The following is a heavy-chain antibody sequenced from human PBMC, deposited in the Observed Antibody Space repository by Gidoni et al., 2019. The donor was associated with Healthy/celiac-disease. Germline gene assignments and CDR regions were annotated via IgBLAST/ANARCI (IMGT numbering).Heavy chain of an antibody. CDR1: GYTFTGYY. V-gene: IGHV1-2*02. D-gene: IGHD3-3*01. J-gene: IGHJ6*02. CDR3: ARDRTSITIFGVVPEGYGMDV. Sequence: QVQLVQSGAEVKKPGASVKVSCKASGYTFTGYYMHWVRQAPGQGLEWMGWINPNSGGTNYAQKFQGRVTMTRDTSISTAYMELSRLRSDDTAVYYCARDRTSITIFGVVPEGYGMDVWGQGTTVTVSS. CDR2: INPNSGGT.